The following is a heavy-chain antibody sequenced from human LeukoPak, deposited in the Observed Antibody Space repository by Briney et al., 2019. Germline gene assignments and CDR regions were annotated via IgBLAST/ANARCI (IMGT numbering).Heavy chain of an antibody. Sequence: PSETLSLTCTVSGGSISSSSYYWGWIRQPPGKGLEWIGSIYYSGSTYYNSSLKSRVTISVDTSKNQFSLKLSSVTAADTAVYYCAREVVVVVAATDHYGMDVWGQGTTVTVSS. V-gene: IGHV4-39*02. J-gene: IGHJ6*02. CDR3: AREVVVVVAATDHYGMDV. D-gene: IGHD2-15*01. CDR1: GGSISSSSYY. CDR2: IYYSGST.